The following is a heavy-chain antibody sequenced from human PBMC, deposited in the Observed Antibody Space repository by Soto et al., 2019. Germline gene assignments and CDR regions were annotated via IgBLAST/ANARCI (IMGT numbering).Heavy chain of an antibody. V-gene: IGHV1-69*04. CDR3: AREASVFNGDYTSYYYYYYMDV. J-gene: IGHJ6*03. D-gene: IGHD4-17*01. CDR1: GGTFSSYT. Sequence: ASVKVSCKASGGTFSSYTISWVRQAPGQGLEWMGRIIPILGIANYAQKFQGRVTITADKSTSTAYMELSSLRSEDTAVYYCAREASVFNGDYTSYYYYYYMDVWGKGTTVTVSS. CDR2: IIPILGIA.